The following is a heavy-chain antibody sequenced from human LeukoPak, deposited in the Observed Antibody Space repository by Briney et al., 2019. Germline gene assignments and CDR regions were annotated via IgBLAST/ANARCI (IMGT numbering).Heavy chain of an antibody. V-gene: IGHV3-48*04. D-gene: IGHD2-21*02. CDR2: IDSSSTI. CDR3: ARVLYCGGDCYFFDY. Sequence: PGGSLRLSCAASGFTFSSYSMNWVRQAPGKGLEWVSYIDSSSTIYYADSVKGRFTVSRDNAKNSLYLQMNSLRAEDTAVYYCARVLYCGGDCYFFDYWGQGTLVTVSS. CDR1: GFTFSSYS. J-gene: IGHJ4*02.